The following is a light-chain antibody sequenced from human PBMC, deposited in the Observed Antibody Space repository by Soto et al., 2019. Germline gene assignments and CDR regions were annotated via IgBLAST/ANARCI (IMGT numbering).Light chain of an antibody. V-gene: IGKV3-20*01. Sequence: EIVLTQSPGTLSLSPGERATLSCGASQIVNSDYFAWFQLKPGQAPRLLIYGASRRATGIPDRFSGSGSGTDFTLTINRLEPEDFAMYYCQQYVNSPGTSGQGSRIEIK. CDR3: QQYVNSPGT. J-gene: IGKJ1*01. CDR2: GAS. CDR1: QIVNSDY.